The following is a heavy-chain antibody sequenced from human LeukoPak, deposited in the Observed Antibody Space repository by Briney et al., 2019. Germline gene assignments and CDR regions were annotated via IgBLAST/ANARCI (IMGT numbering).Heavy chain of an antibody. D-gene: IGHD2-21*01. CDR3: ARDFAGLFDY. Sequence: ATVKVSGKASGYTFSNYGISWVRQAPGQGLEWMGWIAVYNANTNYAQNLQDRVTMTTDTATSTAYMELRSLRSDDTAMYYCARDFAGLFDYWGQGTLVTVSS. J-gene: IGHJ4*02. CDR1: GYTFSNYG. CDR2: IAVYNANT. V-gene: IGHV1-18*01.